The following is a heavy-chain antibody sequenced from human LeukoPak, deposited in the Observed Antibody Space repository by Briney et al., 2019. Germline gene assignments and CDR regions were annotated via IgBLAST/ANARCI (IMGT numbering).Heavy chain of an antibody. CDR1: GFTISSYA. Sequence: GGSLRLSCAASGFTISSYAMSWVRQAPGKGLEWVSAISGSGGSTYYADSVKGRFTISRDNSKNTLYLQMNSLRAEDTAVYYCAKASLRSSSYPTDYWGQGTLVTVSS. D-gene: IGHD3-3*01. J-gene: IGHJ4*02. CDR2: ISGSGGST. CDR3: AKASLRSSSYPTDY. V-gene: IGHV3-23*01.